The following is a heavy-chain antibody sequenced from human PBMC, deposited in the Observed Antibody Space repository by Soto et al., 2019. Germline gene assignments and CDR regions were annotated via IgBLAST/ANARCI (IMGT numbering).Heavy chain of an antibody. Sequence: ASVKVSCKASGYTFTGYYMHWVRQAPGQGLEWMGWINPNSGGTNYAQKFQGRVTMTRDTSISTAYMELSRLRSDDTAVYYCASSLYDFWSGYPFDPWGQGTLVTVSS. CDR1: GYTFTGYY. V-gene: IGHV1-2*02. CDR3: ASSLYDFWSGYPFDP. CDR2: INPNSGGT. J-gene: IGHJ5*02. D-gene: IGHD3-3*01.